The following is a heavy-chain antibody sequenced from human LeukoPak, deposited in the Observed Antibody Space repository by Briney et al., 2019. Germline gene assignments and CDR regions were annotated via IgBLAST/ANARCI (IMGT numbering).Heavy chain of an antibody. CDR2: IYYSGST. Sequence: SQTLSLTCTVSGGSISSGGYYWSWIRQPPGKGLEWIGYIYYSGSTNYNPSLKSRVTISVDTSKNQFSLKLSSVTAADTAVYYCARDSGSYPHWFVPWGQGTLVTVSS. V-gene: IGHV4-61*08. CDR3: ARDSGSYPHWFVP. J-gene: IGHJ5*02. CDR1: GGSISSGGYY. D-gene: IGHD1-26*01.